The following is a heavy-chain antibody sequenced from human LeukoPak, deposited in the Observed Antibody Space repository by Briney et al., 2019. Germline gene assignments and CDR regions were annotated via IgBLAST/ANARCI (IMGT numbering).Heavy chain of an antibody. J-gene: IGHJ4*02. D-gene: IGHD3-16*01. Sequence: GGSLRLSCAASGFTFSSYAMNWVRQAPGKGLEWVSVISGTGGSIYYADSVKGRFTISRDNSNYTLYLQMNSLRADDTAVYYCAQDGGVRRLYYWGQGTLVTVSS. CDR2: ISGTGGSI. CDR1: GFTFSSYA. V-gene: IGHV3-23*01. CDR3: AQDGGVRRLYY.